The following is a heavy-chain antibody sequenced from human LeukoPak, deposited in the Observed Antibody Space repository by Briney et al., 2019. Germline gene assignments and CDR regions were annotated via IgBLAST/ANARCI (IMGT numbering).Heavy chain of an antibody. CDR3: ASCGYSYGSYYYYYMDV. CDR2: IIPIFGTA. J-gene: IGHJ6*03. Sequence: SVKVSCQASGGTFSSYAISWVRQAPGQGLEWMGGIIPIFGTANYAQKFQGRVTITADKSTSTAYMELSSLRSEDTAVYYCASCGYSYGSYYYYYMDVWGKGTTVTVSS. D-gene: IGHD5-18*01. V-gene: IGHV1-69*06. CDR1: GGTFSSYA.